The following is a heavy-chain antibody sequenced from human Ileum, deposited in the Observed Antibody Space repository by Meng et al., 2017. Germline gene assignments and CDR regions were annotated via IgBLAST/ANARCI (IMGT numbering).Heavy chain of an antibody. CDR2: INPNNGGT. D-gene: IGHD3-3*01. CDR1: GYIFTGYY. CDR3: ASRANYDFWSGYFAPLGY. V-gene: IGHV1-2*02. J-gene: IGHJ4*02. Sequence: VQLLQSGAEGKKPGASLNVSCKASGYIFTGYYIHRVRQAPGQGLEWMGWINPNNGGTNYAQKFQGRVTMTRDTSITTAYMELSRLSSDDTAVYYCASRANYDFWSGYFAPLGYWGQGTLVTVSS.